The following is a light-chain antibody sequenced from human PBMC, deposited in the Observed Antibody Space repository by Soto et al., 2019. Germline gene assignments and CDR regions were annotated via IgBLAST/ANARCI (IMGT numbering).Light chain of an antibody. CDR3: QQYGRSPGT. J-gene: IGKJ1*01. V-gene: IGKV3-20*01. CDR2: GAS. Sequence: EIVLTQSPATLSLSPGERATLYCRASQSVSSYLAWYQQKPGQAPRLLIYGASSRATGIPDRFSGSGSGTDFTLTISRLEPEDFAVYYCQQYGRSPGTFGQGTKVDIK. CDR1: QSVSSY.